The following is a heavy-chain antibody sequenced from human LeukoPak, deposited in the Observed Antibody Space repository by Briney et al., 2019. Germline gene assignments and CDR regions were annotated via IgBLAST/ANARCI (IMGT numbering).Heavy chain of an antibody. CDR3: ALRSYDFWSGYSDAFDI. V-gene: IGHV4-59*01. D-gene: IGHD3-3*01. J-gene: IGHJ3*02. Sequence: PSQTLSLTCTVSGGSISSYYWSWIRQPPGKGLEWMGYIYYSGSTNYNPSLKSRVTISVDTSKNQFSLKLSSVTAADTAVYYCALRSYDFWSGYSDAFDIWGQGTMVTVSS. CDR2: IYYSGST. CDR1: GGSISSYY.